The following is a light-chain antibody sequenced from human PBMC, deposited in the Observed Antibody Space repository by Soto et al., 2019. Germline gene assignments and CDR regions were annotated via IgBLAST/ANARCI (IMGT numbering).Light chain of an antibody. CDR3: QQYESFPWT. CDR2: DAS. J-gene: IGKJ1*01. CDR1: HDINRW. V-gene: IGKV1-5*01. Sequence: DIQMTQSPSTLSGSVGDTVTITCRASHDINRWLAWYQQKPGKPPKLLIYDASGLDSGVPSRFSGSGYGKEFPLTITGLQPEDFATFYCQQYESFPWTFGQGTHV.